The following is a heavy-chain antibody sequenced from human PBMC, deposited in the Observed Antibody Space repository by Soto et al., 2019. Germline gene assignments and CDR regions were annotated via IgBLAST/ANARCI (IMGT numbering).Heavy chain of an antibody. D-gene: IGHD3-22*01. CDR3: ARPTYYYDGSGPPSY. CDR2: ISGSSSTI. V-gene: IGHV3-48*01. J-gene: IGHJ4*02. Sequence: GDVRLSFAASVVTFSTYSMNWVWQASGKGLEMVTNISGSSSTICYTDTVQGRLSVSRDYAKNSLFLQMNSLRAEYTAVYYCARPTYYYDGSGPPSYWGQVTLVTVSS. CDR1: VVTFSTYS.